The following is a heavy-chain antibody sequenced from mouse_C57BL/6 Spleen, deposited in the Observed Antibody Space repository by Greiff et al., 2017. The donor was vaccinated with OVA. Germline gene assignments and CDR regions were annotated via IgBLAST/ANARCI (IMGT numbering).Heavy chain of an antibody. V-gene: IGHV3-6*01. CDR1: GYSITSGYY. J-gene: IGHJ3*01. D-gene: IGHD4-1*01. Sequence: EVQLQESGPGLVKPSQSLSLTCSVTGYSITSGYYWNWIRQFPGNKLEWMGYISYDGSNNYNPSLKNRISITRDTSKNQFFLKLNSVTTEDTATYYCARGGTGTIWFAYWGQGTLVTVSA. CDR3: ARGGTGTIWFAY. CDR2: ISYDGSN.